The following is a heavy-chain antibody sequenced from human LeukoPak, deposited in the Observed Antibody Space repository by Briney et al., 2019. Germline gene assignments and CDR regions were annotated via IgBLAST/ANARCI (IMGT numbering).Heavy chain of an antibody. CDR2: ISVSGNT. CDR3: AKTPVTTCSGAYCYPFDY. V-gene: IGHV3-23*01. D-gene: IGHD2-21*01. Sequence: GGSLRLSCAASGFTLSSYAMSWVRQAPGKGLEWVSAISVSGNTYHADSVKGRFTISRDSSKNTLYLQMNRLRAEDAAVYYCAKTPVTTCSGAYCYPFDYWGQGTLVTVSS. J-gene: IGHJ4*02. CDR1: GFTLSSYA.